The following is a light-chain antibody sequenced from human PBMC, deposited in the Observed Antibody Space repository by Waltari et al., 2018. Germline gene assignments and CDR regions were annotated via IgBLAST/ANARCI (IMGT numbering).Light chain of an antibody. CDR3: QHYVSLPAT. J-gene: IGKJ1*01. CDR1: QSLNRA. CDR2: NVF. Sequence: IVLTQSPGTLSMSPGAGVTLPCRASQSLNRALAGYQQKPGQAPRLLIYNVFNRATDIPDRFSGSGSGTEFSLTISRLEPEDFAVYYCQHYVSLPATFGQGTRVEIK. V-gene: IGKV3-20*01.